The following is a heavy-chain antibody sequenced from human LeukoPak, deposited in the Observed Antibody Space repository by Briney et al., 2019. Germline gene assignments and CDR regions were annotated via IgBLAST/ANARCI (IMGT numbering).Heavy chain of an antibody. CDR3: TRSDTYYYGSGSYYPFGY. J-gene: IGHJ4*02. CDR1: GFTFSGSA. CDR2: IRSKANSYAT. D-gene: IGHD3-10*01. Sequence: GGSLRLSCAASGFTFSGSAMHWVPQASGKGLEWVGRIRSKANSYATAYAASVKGRFTISRDDSKNTAYLQMNSLKTEDTAVYYCTRSDTYYYGSGSYYPFGYWGQGTLVTVSS. V-gene: IGHV3-73*01.